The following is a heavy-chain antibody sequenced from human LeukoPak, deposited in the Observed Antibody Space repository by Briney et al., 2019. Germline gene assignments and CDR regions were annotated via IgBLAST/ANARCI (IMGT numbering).Heavy chain of an antibody. CDR2: ISAYNGNT. CDR3: ARDLLSRWGWPRGAFDI. CDR1: GYTFTSYG. J-gene: IGHJ3*02. V-gene: IGHV1-18*01. D-gene: IGHD3-16*01. Sequence: ASVKVSCRASGYTFTSYGISWVRQAPGQGLEWMGWISAYNGNTNYAQKFQGRVTMTTDTSTSTAYMELRSLRSDDTAVYYCARDLLSRWGWPRGAFDIWGQGTMVTVSS.